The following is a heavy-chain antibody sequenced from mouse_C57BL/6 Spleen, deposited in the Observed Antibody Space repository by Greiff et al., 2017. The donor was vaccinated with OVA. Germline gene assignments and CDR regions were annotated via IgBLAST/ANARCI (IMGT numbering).Heavy chain of an antibody. CDR1: GYTFTDYN. D-gene: IGHD1-1*01. CDR2: INPNNGGT. Sequence: EVQLQQSGPELVKPGASVKIPCKASGYTFTDYNMDWVKQSHGKSLEWIGDINPNNGGTIYNQKFKGKATLTVDKSSSTAYMELRSLTSEDTAVYYCARRATVVANLDYWGQGTTLTVSS. J-gene: IGHJ2*01. CDR3: ARRATVVANLDY. V-gene: IGHV1-18*01.